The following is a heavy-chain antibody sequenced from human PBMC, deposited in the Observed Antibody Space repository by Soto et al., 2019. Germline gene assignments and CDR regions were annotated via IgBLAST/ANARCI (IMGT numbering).Heavy chain of an antibody. CDR2: IYYSGST. V-gene: IGHV4-31*03. CDR3: ARATAVPTSFDY. CDR1: GGSISSGGYY. D-gene: IGHD6-6*01. J-gene: IGHJ4*02. Sequence: SETLSLTCTVSGGSISSGGYYWSWIRQHPGKGLEWIGYIYYSGSTYYNPSLKSRVTISVDTSKNQFSLKLSSVTAADTAVYYCARATAVPTSFDYWGQGTLVTVSS.